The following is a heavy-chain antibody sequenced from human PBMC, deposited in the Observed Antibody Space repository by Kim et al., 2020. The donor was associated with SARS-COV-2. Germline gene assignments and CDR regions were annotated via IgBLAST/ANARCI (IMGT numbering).Heavy chain of an antibody. CDR1: GGSISSGSYY. Sequence: SETLSLTCTVSGGSISSGSYYWGWIRQPPGKGLEWIGSIYYSGSTYYNPSLKSRVTISVDTSKNQFSLKLSSVTAADTAVYYCARHRGYSGYDNFDYWG. V-gene: IGHV4-39*01. D-gene: IGHD5-12*01. J-gene: IGHJ4*01. CDR2: IYYSGST. CDR3: ARHRGYSGYDNFDY.